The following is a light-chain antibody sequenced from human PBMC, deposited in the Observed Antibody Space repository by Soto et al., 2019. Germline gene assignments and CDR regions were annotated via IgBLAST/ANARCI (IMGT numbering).Light chain of an antibody. J-gene: IGKJ4*01. CDR3: QQYNNWPLLS. V-gene: IGKV3D-15*01. Sequence: ELLLTQSPVTLSVSPGETATLSCRASQSVFGNLAWYQQKPGQDPRLLVFAASARAAGIPARFSGGGSGTEYTLTISSLQSEDVAVYYCQQYNNWPLLSFGGGTKVEI. CDR2: AAS. CDR1: QSVFGN.